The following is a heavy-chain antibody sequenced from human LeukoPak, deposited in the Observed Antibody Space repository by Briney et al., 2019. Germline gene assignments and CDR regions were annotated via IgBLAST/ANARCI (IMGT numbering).Heavy chain of an antibody. CDR2: IKQDGSEK. J-gene: IGHJ4*02. CDR3: ARDPIVGATMGFDY. Sequence: GGSLRLSCAASGFTFSSYWMSWVRQAPGKGLEWVANIKQDGSEKYYVDSVKGRFTISRDNAKNSLYLQMNSLRAEDTAVYYCARDPIVGATMGFDYWGQGTLVTVSS. V-gene: IGHV3-7*01. D-gene: IGHD1-26*01. CDR1: GFTFSSYW.